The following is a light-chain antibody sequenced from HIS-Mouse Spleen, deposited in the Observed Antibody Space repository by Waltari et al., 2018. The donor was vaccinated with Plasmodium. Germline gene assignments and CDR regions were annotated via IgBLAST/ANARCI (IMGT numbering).Light chain of an antibody. V-gene: IGKV1-39*01. CDR3: QQSNSTWT. CDR1: QSISSY. J-gene: IGKJ1*01. CDR2: AAS. Sequence: DIQLPQSPSSLSASVGDRVTITGRASQSISSYLNWYQQKPGKAPKLLIYAASSLQSGVPSRFSGSGSRTDFTLSISILQPEDFATYYCQQSNSTWTFGQGTKVEIK.